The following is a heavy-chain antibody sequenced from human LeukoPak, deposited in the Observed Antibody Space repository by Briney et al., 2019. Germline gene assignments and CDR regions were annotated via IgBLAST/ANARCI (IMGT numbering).Heavy chain of an antibody. CDR3: AKARRTVDSGEYSAPPY. CDR1: GFTFSIYA. CDR2: ISGSGGST. D-gene: IGHD4-17*01. Sequence: GGSLRLSWAASGFTFSIYAMSCVRHPPGKGLEWGAAISGSGGSTSYAASVTGPFTISRGNSKNTLYLKMNRLRAEDTAVYYCAKARRTVDSGEYSAPPYSGQGNLVTVSS. J-gene: IGHJ4*02. V-gene: IGHV3-23*01.